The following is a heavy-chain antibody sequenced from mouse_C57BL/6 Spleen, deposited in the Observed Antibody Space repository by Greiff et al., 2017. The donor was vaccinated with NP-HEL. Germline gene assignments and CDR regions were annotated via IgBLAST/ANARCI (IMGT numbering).Heavy chain of an antibody. Sequence: VQLQQSGAELVRPGASVTLSCKASGYTFTDYEMHWVKQTPVHGLEWIGAIDPETGGTAYNQKFKGKAILTADKSSSTAYMELRSLTSEASAVYYCTGGLLWYFDVWGTGTTVTVSS. CDR3: TGGLLWYFDV. J-gene: IGHJ1*03. V-gene: IGHV1-15*01. CDR1: GYTFTDYE. D-gene: IGHD2-3*01. CDR2: IDPETGGT.